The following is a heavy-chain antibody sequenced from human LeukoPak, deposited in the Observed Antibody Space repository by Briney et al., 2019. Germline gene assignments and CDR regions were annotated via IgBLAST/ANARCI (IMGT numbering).Heavy chain of an antibody. J-gene: IGHJ4*02. D-gene: IGHD5-12*01. CDR1: GGSFSGYY. CDR3: ARVKWLRRGFDY. Sequence: SETLSLTCAVYGGSFSGYYWSWIRQPPGKGLGWIGEINHSGSTNYNPSLKSRVTISVDTSKNQFSLKLSSVTAADTAVYYCARVKWLRRGFDYWGQGTLVTVSS. CDR2: INHSGST. V-gene: IGHV4-34*01.